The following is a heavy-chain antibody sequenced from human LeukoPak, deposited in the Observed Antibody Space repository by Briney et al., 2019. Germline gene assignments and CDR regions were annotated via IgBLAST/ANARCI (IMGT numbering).Heavy chain of an antibody. J-gene: IGHJ6*03. D-gene: IGHD3-16*01. CDR1: GFTFDDYA. Sequence: GGSLRLSCEASGFTFDDYAMHWVRQAPGKGLQWVSLISWDGGSTYYADSVKGRFTISRDNSKNSLFLQMNSLRTDDTGLYYCAKDGGTYLPGYNYYYMDVWGKGTTVTVSS. CDR3: AKDGGTYLPGYNYYYMDV. CDR2: ISWDGGST. V-gene: IGHV3-43D*03.